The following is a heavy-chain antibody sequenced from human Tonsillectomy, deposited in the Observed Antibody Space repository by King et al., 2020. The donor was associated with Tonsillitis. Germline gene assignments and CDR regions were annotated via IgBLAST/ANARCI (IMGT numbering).Heavy chain of an antibody. CDR1: GFTFTNYT. Sequence: DVQLVQSGGGLVNPGGSLRLSCAASGFTFTNYTMNWVRQAPGKGLEWVSSIGSSGSYIYYADSVKGRFTISRDNARNSLYLQMNSLRAEDTAVYLCAKDLETFGDYTPFDCWGQGTLVTVSS. CDR2: IGSSGSYI. CDR3: AKDLETFGDYTPFDC. V-gene: IGHV3-21*01. D-gene: IGHD4-17*01. J-gene: IGHJ4*02.